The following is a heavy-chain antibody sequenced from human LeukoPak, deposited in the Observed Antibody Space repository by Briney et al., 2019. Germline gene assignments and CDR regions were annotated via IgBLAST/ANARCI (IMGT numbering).Heavy chain of an antibody. CDR3: ANLRLLGFDS. J-gene: IGHJ4*02. CDR2: IKEDGSVK. V-gene: IGHV3-7*01. CDR1: GFTFRNYW. Sequence: GGSLRLSCAASGFTFRNYWMSWVRQAPGKGLEWVANIKEDGSVKYYVDSVKGRFTISRDNAKNSLFLQMNSLRAEDTAVYYCANLRLLGFDSWGQGTLVSVSS. D-gene: IGHD2-21*02.